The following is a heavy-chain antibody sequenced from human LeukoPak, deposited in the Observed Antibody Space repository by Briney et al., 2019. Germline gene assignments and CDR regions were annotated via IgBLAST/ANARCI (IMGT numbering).Heavy chain of an antibody. V-gene: IGHV4-39*01. J-gene: IGHJ4*02. CDR1: GGSISSSRSY. D-gene: IGHD3-22*01. CDR2: VRYSGKT. Sequence: SETLSLTCTVSGGSISSSRSYWGWIRQPPGKGLEWIGSVRYSGKTYYNPSLKSRVTMSLDTSKNQFSLRLTSVTAADTAVYSCARHYYDSSGLAYYFDYRGQGTLVTVSS. CDR3: ARHYYDSSGLAYYFDY.